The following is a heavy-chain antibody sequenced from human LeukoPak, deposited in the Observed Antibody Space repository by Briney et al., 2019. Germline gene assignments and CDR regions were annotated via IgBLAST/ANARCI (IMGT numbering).Heavy chain of an antibody. CDR1: GFTFSNYW. V-gene: IGHV3-74*01. CDR2: IHSDGSST. J-gene: IGHJ3*02. CDR3: ARGNAHAFDI. Sequence: GGSLRLSCAASGFTFSNYWMHWVRQAPGKGLVWVSRIHSDGSSTTSADSVKGRFTISRDNAENTLYLQMNSLRAEDTAVYFCARGNAHAFDIWGQGTMVTVS. D-gene: IGHD1-1*01.